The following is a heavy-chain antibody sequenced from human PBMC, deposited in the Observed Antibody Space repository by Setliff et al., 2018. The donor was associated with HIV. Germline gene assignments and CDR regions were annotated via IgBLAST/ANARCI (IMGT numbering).Heavy chain of an antibody. V-gene: IGHV4-31*03. CDR1: GGSVNSATYY. D-gene: IGHD5-18*01. CDR3: AREGKTAMVTKYFDY. J-gene: IGHJ4*02. Sequence: SETLSLTCTVSGGSVNSATYYWSWIRQHPGKGLEWIGYIDYSGSAFYNPSLKSRITISVDTSKNQFYLRMKSVTAADTAMYYCAREGKTAMVTKYFDYWGQGTMVTVSS. CDR2: IDYSGSA.